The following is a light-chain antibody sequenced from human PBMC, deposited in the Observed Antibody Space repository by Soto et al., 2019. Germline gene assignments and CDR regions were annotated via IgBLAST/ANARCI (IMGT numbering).Light chain of an antibody. CDR2: GNS. CDR3: QSYDSSLSGSV. Sequence: QSVLTQPPSVSGVPGQRVTISCTGSSSNIGAYYDVHWYQQLPGTAPKLLIYGNSNRPSGVPDRFSGSKSGTSASLAITGLQAEDEADYYCQSYDSSLSGSVFGGGTKVTVL. CDR1: SSNIGAYYD. J-gene: IGLJ3*02. V-gene: IGLV1-40*01.